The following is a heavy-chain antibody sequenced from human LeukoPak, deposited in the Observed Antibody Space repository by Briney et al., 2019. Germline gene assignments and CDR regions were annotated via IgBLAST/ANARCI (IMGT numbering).Heavy chain of an antibody. Sequence: PSETLSLTCTVSGGSLSSSSYYWGWIRQPPGKGLEWIGSIYYSGSTYYNPSLKSRVTISVDTSKNQFPLKLSSVTAADTAVYYCVARYYYYYMDVWGKGTTVTVSS. J-gene: IGHJ6*03. CDR1: GGSLSSSSYY. CDR2: IYYSGST. V-gene: IGHV4-39*01. CDR3: VARYYYYYMDV.